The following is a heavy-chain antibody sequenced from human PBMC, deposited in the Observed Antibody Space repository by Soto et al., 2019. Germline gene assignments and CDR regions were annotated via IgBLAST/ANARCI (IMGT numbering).Heavy chain of an antibody. Sequence: SETLSLTCTVSGGSVSSGSYYWSWIRRPPGKGLEWIGYIYYSGSTNYNPSLKSRVTISVDTSKNQFSLKLSSVTAADTAVYYCARYVGGGYCSSTSCHNRFDPWGQGTLVTVSS. V-gene: IGHV4-61*01. CDR3: ARYVGGGYCSSTSCHNRFDP. CDR1: GGSVSSGSYY. J-gene: IGHJ5*02. CDR2: IYYSGST. D-gene: IGHD2-2*01.